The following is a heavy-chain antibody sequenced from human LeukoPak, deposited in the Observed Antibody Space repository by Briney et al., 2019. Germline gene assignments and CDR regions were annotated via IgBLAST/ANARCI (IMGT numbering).Heavy chain of an antibody. D-gene: IGHD2-15*01. CDR2: INTNTGNP. V-gene: IGHV7-4-1*02. J-gene: IGHJ6*03. CDR1: GYTFTSYA. CDR3: ARSVAATRRLYYYYYMDV. Sequence: ASVKVSCKASGYTFTSYAMNWVRQAPGQGLEWMGWINTNTGNPTYAQGFTGRFVFSLDTSVSTAYLQISSLKAEDTAVYYCARSVAATRRLYYYYYMDVWGKGTTVTVSS.